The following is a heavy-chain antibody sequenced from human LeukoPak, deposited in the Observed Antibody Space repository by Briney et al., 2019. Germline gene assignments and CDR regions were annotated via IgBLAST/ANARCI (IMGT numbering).Heavy chain of an antibody. D-gene: IGHD2-15*01. CDR1: GYHFTNYW. CDR3: AQPLRDGSYDAFDI. V-gene: IGHV5-51*01. Sequence: NHGESLKISCQDSGYHFTNYWIGWVRQMPGKGLEWMGIIYPGGSLTRYSPSFQGHVTISADRSITTAYLQWSSLTAADTAMYYGAQPLRDGSYDAFDIWGQGTGVTVSS. CDR2: IYPGGSLT. J-gene: IGHJ3*02.